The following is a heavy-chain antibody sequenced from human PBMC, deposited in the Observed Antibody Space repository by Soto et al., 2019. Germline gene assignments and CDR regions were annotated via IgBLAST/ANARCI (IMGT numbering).Heavy chain of an antibody. J-gene: IGHJ6*02. CDR2: IYYSGNT. D-gene: IGHD2-21*01. Sequence: QVQLQESGPGLVKPSQTLSLTCTVSGGSISSGGYYWSWIRQHPGKGVEWIGYIYYSGNTYYNPSRTSRLIISVDTPKNQFTLRLSSVTAADTAVYYGAAPYVDCRGFNYYQMDVWGQGTTVTVSS. V-gene: IGHV4-31*03. CDR3: AAPYVDCRGFNYYQMDV. CDR1: GGSISSGGYY.